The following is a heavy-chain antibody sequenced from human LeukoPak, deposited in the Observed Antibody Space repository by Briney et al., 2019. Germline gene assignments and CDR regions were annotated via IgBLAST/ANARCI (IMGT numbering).Heavy chain of an antibody. CDR1: GYTFTGYY. D-gene: IGHD1-26*01. Sequence: ASVKVSCKASGYTFTGYYMHWVRQAPGQGLEWMGWINPNSGGTNYAQKFQGRVTMTRDTSISTAYMELSRLRSDDTAVYYCARDMSGSYYMLGDYWGQGTLDTVSS. V-gene: IGHV1-2*02. CDR3: ARDMSGSYYMLGDY. CDR2: INPNSGGT. J-gene: IGHJ4*02.